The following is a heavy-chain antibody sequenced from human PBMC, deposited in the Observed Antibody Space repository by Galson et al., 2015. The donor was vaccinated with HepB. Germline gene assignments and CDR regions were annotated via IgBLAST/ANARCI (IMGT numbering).Heavy chain of an antibody. CDR2: ISWDGGST. J-gene: IGHJ6*02. D-gene: IGHD3-10*01. CDR1: GFTFDDYT. Sequence: SLRLSCAASGFTFDDYTMHWVRQAPGKGLEWVSLISWDGGSTYYADSVKGRFTISRDNSKNSLYLQMNSLRTEDTALYYCAKDIKEYYYGSGSSYYYYYYGMDVWGQGTTVTVSS. CDR3: AKDIKEYYYGSGSSYYYYYYGMDV. V-gene: IGHV3-43*01.